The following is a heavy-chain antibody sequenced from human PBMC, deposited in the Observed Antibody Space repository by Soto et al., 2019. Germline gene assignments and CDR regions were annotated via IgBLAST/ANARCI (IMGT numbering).Heavy chain of an antibody. CDR2: ISGSGGST. D-gene: IGHD3-3*01. J-gene: IGHJ6*04. V-gene: IGHV3-23*01. CDR3: AKGHQGSDYDSGYYGMAV. CDR1: GFTFSSYA. Sequence: GGSLRLSCAASGFTFSSYAMSWVRQAPGKGLEWVSAISGSGGSTYYADSVKGRFTISRDNSKNTLYLQMNSLRAEDTAVYYCAKGHQGSDYDSGYYGMAVWGTGTTVTVSS.